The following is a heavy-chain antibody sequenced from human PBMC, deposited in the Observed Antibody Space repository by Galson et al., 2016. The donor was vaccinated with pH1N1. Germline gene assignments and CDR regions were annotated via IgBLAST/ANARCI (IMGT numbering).Heavy chain of an antibody. CDR1: GFTFSSYA. CDR2: ISGSGGYT. J-gene: IGHJ3*01. CDR3: ARDNLRGSGSPDASDV. V-gene: IGHV3-23*01. Sequence: SLRLSCAASGFTFSSYAMSWVRQAPGKGLEWVSAISGSGGYTYFADSVQGRFTISRDNSKNTLYLQMNTLRAEDTPVYYCARDNLRGSGSPDASDVWGQGTMVTVSS. D-gene: IGHD3-10*02.